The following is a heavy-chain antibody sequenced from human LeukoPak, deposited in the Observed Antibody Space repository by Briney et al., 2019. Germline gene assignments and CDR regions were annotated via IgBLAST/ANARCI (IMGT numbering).Heavy chain of an antibody. CDR3: AKSGSYYHWYFDL. CDR2: ISGSGGST. J-gene: IGHJ2*01. CDR1: GFTFSSYG. Sequence: GGSLRLSCAASGFTFSSYGMSWVRQAPGKGLEWVSAISGSGGSTYYADSVKGRFTISRDNSKNTLYLQMNSLRAEDTAVYYCAKSGSYYHWYFDLWGRGTLVTVSS. D-gene: IGHD1-26*01. V-gene: IGHV3-23*01.